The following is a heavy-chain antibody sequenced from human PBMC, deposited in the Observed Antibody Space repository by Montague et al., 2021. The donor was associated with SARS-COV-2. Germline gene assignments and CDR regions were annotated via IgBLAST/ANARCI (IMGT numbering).Heavy chain of an antibody. V-gene: IGHV3-30*18. CDR1: GFTFRSYC. D-gene: IGHD3-22*01. CDR2: ISYDGSNK. Sequence: SLRLSCAASGFTFRSYCMHWVRQAPGKGLEWVAVISYDGSNKYYADSVKGRFTISRDNSKNTLYLQMNSLRAEDTAVYYCPKTSVRERYYYDSSGYLYYFDYWGQGTLVTVSS. CDR3: PKTSVRERYYYDSSGYLYYFDY. J-gene: IGHJ4*02.